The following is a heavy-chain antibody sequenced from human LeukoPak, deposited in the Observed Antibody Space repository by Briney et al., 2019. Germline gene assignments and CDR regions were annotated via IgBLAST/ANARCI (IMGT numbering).Heavy chain of an antibody. CDR1: GFTFTNYE. D-gene: IGHD3-10*01. CDR2: IVVHGTTA. V-gene: IGHV3-48*03. Sequence: PGGSLRLSCATSGFTFTNYEMNWVRQAPREGLEWVAYIVVHGTTAYYADSVRGRFTISRDNAKNSLHLQMDSLRVEDTGIYYCARAHSYREGFDNWGQGTLVTVSS. J-gene: IGHJ4*02. CDR3: ARAHSYREGFDN.